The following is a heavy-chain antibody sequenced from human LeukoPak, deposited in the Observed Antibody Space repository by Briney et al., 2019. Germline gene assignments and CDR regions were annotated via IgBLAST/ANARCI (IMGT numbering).Heavy chain of an antibody. D-gene: IGHD6-19*01. J-gene: IGHJ4*02. CDR2: INPNSGGT. V-gene: IGHV1-2*02. CDR3: ARDSGSGWYFRSVY. CDR1: GYTFTGYY. Sequence: ASVKVSCKASGYTFTGYYMHWVRQAPGQGLEWMGWINPNSGGTNYAQKFQGRVTMTRDTSISTAYMELSRLRSDDTAVYYCARDSGSGWYFRSVYWGQGTLVTVSS.